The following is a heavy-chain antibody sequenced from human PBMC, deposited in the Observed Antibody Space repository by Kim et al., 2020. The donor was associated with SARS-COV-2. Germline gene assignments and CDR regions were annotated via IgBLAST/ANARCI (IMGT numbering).Heavy chain of an antibody. Sequence: ASVKVSCKASGYTFTSYAMNWVRQAPGQGLEWMGWINTNTGNPTYAQGFTGRFVFSLDTSVSTAYLQISSLKAEDTAVYYCAREGGYYGSGRTLFSIGYFDLWGRGTLVTVSS. V-gene: IGHV7-4-1*02. CDR3: AREGGYYGSGRTLFSIGYFDL. CDR1: GYTFTSYA. CDR2: INTNTGNP. J-gene: IGHJ2*01. D-gene: IGHD3-10*01.